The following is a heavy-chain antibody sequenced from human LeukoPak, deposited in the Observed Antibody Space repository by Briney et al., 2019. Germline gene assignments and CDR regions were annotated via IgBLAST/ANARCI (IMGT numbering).Heavy chain of an antibody. J-gene: IGHJ5*02. V-gene: IGHV3-30-3*01. CDR3: AKEGQQWLLLPVNWFDP. D-gene: IGHD3-22*01. CDR1: GFTFSSYA. CDR2: ISYDGSNK. Sequence: PGGSLRLSCAASGFTFSSYAMHWVRQAPGKGLEWVAVISYDGSNKYYADSVKGRFTISRDNSKNTLYLQMNSLRAGDTAVYYCAKEGQQWLLLPVNWFDPWGQGTLVTVSS.